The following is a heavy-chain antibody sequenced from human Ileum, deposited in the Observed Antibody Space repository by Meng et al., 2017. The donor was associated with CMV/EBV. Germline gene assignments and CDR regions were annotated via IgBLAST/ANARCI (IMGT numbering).Heavy chain of an antibody. CDR2: INSVSGDT. CDR1: FITPA. J-gene: IGHJ4*02. V-gene: IGHV1-3*01. D-gene: IGHD3-10*01. Sequence: FITPAIQCLRQAPEQRLAWMGWINSVSGDTRSSQSFQGRVTITRYTSATTAYIDVSSLRFEATAVYYCARENWSYYGGHSIFDYWGQGTLVTVSS. CDR3: ARENWSYYGGHSIFDY.